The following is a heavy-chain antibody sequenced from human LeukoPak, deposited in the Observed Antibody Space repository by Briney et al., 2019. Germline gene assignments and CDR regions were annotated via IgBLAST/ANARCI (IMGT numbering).Heavy chain of an antibody. V-gene: IGHV4-39*02. D-gene: IGHD6-6*01. CDR3: ARDREQLGPGYYYGMDV. J-gene: IGHJ6*02. Sequence: SEPLSLTCSVSGGSISSRSYYWGWIRQPPGKGLEWIGTIYYSGNTYYSPSLKSRVTISVDTSKNQFSLKLRSVTAADTAVYYCARDREQLGPGYYYGMDVWGQGTTVTVSS. CDR1: GGSISSRSYY. CDR2: IYYSGNT.